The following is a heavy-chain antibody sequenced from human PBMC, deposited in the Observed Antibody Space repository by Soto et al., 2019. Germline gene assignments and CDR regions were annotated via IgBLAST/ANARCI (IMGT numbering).Heavy chain of an antibody. D-gene: IGHD3-9*01. Sequence: ASVKVSCKASGYTFTSYYMHWVGPAPGQGLEWMGILNPSGGSTSYAQKFQGGVTMTRHTSTSTVYMELSNLRSEDTAVYYCARAGYHDILTGPPAVAFDIWGQGTMVTVSS. CDR3: ARAGYHDILTGPPAVAFDI. CDR1: GYTFTSYY. CDR2: LNPSGGST. V-gene: IGHV1-46*01. J-gene: IGHJ3*02.